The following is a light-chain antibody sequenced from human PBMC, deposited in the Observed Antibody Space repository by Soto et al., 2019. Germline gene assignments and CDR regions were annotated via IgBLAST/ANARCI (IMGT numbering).Light chain of an antibody. V-gene: IGKV1-5*01. Sequence: DIQMTQSPSTLSASVGDRVTITCRASQSISSWLAWYQQKPGKAPKLLIYDASSLESGVPSRFSGSGSGTEFTLTISSLQPDDFATYYCQQAWTFGPGTKVDIK. CDR3: QQAWT. J-gene: IGKJ1*01. CDR2: DAS. CDR1: QSISSW.